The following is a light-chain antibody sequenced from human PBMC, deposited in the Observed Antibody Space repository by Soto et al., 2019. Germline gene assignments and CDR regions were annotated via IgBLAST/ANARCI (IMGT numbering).Light chain of an antibody. CDR2: DVS. J-gene: IGLJ1*01. CDR1: SSDVGAYSY. V-gene: IGLV2-11*01. Sequence: QSALTQPRSVSGSPGQSVTISCTGTSSDVGAYSYVSWYQQHPGKAPKLMTYDVSKRPSGVPDRFSGSKSGNTASLTISGLQAEDEADYYCCSYADNYSYVFGTGTKVTVL. CDR3: CSYADNYSYV.